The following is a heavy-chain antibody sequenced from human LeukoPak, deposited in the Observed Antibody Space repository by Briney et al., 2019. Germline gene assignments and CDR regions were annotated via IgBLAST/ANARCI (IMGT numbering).Heavy chain of an antibody. V-gene: IGHV3-23*01. CDR3: AKVEYYDSSGYFYYFDY. J-gene: IGHJ4*02. CDR1: GFTFSSYA. D-gene: IGHD3-22*01. Sequence: GGSLRLSCAASGFTFSSYAMSWVRQAPGKGLEWVSAISGSGGSTYYADSVKGRFTISRDNSKNTLYLQMNSLRAEDTAVYYCAKVEYYDSSGYFYYFDYWGQGILVTVSS. CDR2: ISGSGGST.